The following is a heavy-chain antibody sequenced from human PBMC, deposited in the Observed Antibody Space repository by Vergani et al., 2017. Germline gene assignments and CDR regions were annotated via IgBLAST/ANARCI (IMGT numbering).Heavy chain of an antibody. V-gene: IGHV3-9*01. D-gene: IGHD2/OR15-2a*01. Sequence: EVQLVESGGGLVQPGRSLRLSCAASGFTFDDYAMHWDRQAPGKGLEWVSGISWNSGSIGYADSVKGRFTISRDNAKNSLYLQMNSLRAEDTALYYCAKASVGSQTHFNYYMDVWGKGTTVTVSS. CDR2: ISWNSGSI. CDR3: AKASVGSQTHFNYYMDV. J-gene: IGHJ6*03. CDR1: GFTFDDYA.